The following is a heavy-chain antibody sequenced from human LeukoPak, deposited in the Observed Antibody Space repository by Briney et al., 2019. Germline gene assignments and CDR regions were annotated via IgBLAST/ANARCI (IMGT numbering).Heavy chain of an antibody. CDR1: GFRFSDYW. CDR2: IKVDGSQT. V-gene: IGHV3-7*01. CDR3: VRESSGWK. J-gene: IGHJ1*01. Sequence: GGSLRLSCAASGFRFSDYWMSWVRQAPGKGLEWVANIKVDGSQTYYADAVKGRFTISRDNAKSSLDLQMNSLRVEDTAVYYCVRESSGWKWGQGTLVSVSS. D-gene: IGHD6-19*01.